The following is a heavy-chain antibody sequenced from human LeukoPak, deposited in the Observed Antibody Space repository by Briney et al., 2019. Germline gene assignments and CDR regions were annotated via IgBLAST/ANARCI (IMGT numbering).Heavy chain of an antibody. J-gene: IGHJ4*02. V-gene: IGHV3-23*01. CDR2: ISGNGDIT. D-gene: IGHD3-16*01. Sequence: GGSLRLSCAASGFTFSSYAMSWVRQAPGKGLEWVSAISGNGDITYYTDSVKGRFTISRDNSRNTLYLQMNSLRAEDTAVYYCAKVTGGDMITYGGLDYWGQGTLVTVSS. CDR3: AKVTGGDMITYGGLDY. CDR1: GFTFSSYA.